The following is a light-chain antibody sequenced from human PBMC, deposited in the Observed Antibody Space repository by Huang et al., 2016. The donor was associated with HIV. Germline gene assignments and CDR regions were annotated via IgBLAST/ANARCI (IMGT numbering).Light chain of an antibody. CDR1: QSISSN. CDR3: QQYNNWPLT. Sequence: EIVMTQSPATLSVSPGERVTLSCRASQSISSNLAWYQQKPGQAPRLIVFGASTRATGNPATGVPTRFSGSGTGTDFTLTISSLRSEDFARYYCQQYNNWPLTFGGGTKVEIK. V-gene: IGKV3-15*01. CDR2: GAS. J-gene: IGKJ4*01.